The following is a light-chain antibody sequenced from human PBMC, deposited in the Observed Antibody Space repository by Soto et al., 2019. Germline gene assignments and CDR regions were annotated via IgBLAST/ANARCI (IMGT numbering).Light chain of an antibody. CDR2: RTS. J-gene: IGKJ1*01. V-gene: IGKV1-5*03. CDR1: QSVSDW. CDR3: QQYTTYSVT. Sequence: DIQMTQSPSTLSASVGDRVTITCRASQSVSDWLAWYQQKPGKAPNLLIYRTSNLESGVPSRFSGSGSGTEFALTICSLQPDDFATDYCQQYTTYSVTFGQGTKVEIK.